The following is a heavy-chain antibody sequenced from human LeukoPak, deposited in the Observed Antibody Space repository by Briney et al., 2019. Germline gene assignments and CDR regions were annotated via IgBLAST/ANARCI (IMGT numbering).Heavy chain of an antibody. D-gene: IGHD1-1*01. Sequence: GGSLRLSCAASGFTFSSYAMSWVRQAPGKGLEWVSSISSSSYIYYADSVKGRFTISRDNAKNSLYLQMNSLRAEDTAVYYCARATVGTDAFDIWGQGTMVTVSS. CDR1: GFTFSSYA. CDR3: ARATVGTDAFDI. CDR2: ISSSSYI. J-gene: IGHJ3*02. V-gene: IGHV3-21*01.